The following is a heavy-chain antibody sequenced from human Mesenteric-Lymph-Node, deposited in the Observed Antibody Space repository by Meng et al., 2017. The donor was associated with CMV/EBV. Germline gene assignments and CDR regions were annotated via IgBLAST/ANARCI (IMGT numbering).Heavy chain of an antibody. CDR3: ARGSGQFDY. CDR1: GFTFDDYG. J-gene: IGHJ4*02. Sequence: GESLKISCAASGFTFDDYGMSWVRQAPGKGLEWVSGINWNGGSTGYADSVKGRFTISRDNAKNSLYLQMNSLRAEDTAVYYCARGSGQFDYWGQGTLVTVSS. V-gene: IGHV3-20*04. CDR2: INWNGGST. D-gene: IGHD2-15*01.